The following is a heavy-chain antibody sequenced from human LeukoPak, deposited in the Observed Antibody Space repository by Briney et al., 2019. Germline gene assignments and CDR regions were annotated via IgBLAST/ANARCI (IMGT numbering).Heavy chain of an antibody. D-gene: IGHD3-22*01. J-gene: IGHJ4*02. CDR2: IRYDARNK. Sequence: GGSLRLSCAASGFTLSSYGMHWVRQAPGKGLEWVAFIRYDARNKYYADSVKGRFTISRDNSKNTLYLQMNSLRAEDTAVYYYAKDYHDSSGYFRVPHVFDYWGQGTLVTVSS. V-gene: IGHV3-30*02. CDR3: AKDYHDSSGYFRVPHVFDY. CDR1: GFTLSSYG.